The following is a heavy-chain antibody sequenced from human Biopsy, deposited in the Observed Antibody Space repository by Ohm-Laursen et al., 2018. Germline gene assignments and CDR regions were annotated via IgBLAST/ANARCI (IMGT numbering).Heavy chain of an antibody. CDR3: VRGVDYYDPYHYYALDV. CDR1: GESFNGYY. V-gene: IGHV4-34*01. J-gene: IGHJ6*02. D-gene: IGHD3-22*01. Sequence: SQTLSLTCAVYGESFNGYYWSWIRQTLGKGLEWIGEINHSGRTNYNPSLKSRATISVDTSKNQFSLKVRSVTAADTAVYYCVRGVDYYDPYHYYALDVWGQGTTVTVSS. CDR2: INHSGRT.